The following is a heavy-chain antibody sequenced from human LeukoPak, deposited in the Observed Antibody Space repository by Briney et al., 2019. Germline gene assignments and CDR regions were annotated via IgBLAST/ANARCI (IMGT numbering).Heavy chain of an antibody. CDR1: GGTFSSYA. CDR2: IIPIFGTA. J-gene: IGHJ4*02. CDR3: ARDRFGVGYFDY. Sequence: SVKVSCKASGGTFSSYAISWVRQAPGQGLEWMGGIIPIFGTANYAQKFQGRVTITTDESTSTAYMELSSLRSEDTAVYYCARDRFGVGYFDYWGQGTLVTVSS. D-gene: IGHD2-8*01. V-gene: IGHV1-69*05.